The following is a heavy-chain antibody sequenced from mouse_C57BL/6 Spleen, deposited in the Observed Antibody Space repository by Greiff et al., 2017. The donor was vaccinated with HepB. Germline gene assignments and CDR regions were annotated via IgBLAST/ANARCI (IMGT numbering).Heavy chain of an antibody. J-gene: IGHJ1*03. CDR1: GYAFSSSW. CDR2: IYPGDGDT. Sequence: VQLQQSGPELVKPGASVKISCKASGYAFSSSWMNWVKQRPGKGLEWIGRIYPGDGDTNYNGKFKGKATLTADKSSSTAYMQLSSLTSEDSAVYFCARKEDGSSFSYWYFDVWGTGTTVTVSS. D-gene: IGHD1-1*01. CDR3: ARKEDGSSFSYWYFDV. V-gene: IGHV1-82*01.